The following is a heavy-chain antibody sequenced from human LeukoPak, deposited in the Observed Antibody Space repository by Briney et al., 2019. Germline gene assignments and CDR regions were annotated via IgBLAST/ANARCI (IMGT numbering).Heavy chain of an antibody. V-gene: IGHV4-59*01. CDR1: GRSISSYY. CDR2: IYYSGST. CDR3: ARGSHRIAAAVPDY. D-gene: IGHD6-13*01. Sequence: SETLSLTYPVSGRSISSYYWSWIRQPPGKGLEWIGYIYYSGSTNYNPSLKSRVTISVDTSKNQFSLKLSSVTAADTAVYYCARGSHRIAAAVPDYWGQGTLVTVSS. J-gene: IGHJ4*02.